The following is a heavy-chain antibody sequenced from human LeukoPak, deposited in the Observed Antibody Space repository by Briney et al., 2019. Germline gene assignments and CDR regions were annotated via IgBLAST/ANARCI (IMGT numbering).Heavy chain of an antibody. V-gene: IGHV3-9*01. CDR1: GFTFDDYA. D-gene: IGHD3-10*01. Sequence: GRSLRLSCAASGFTFDDYAMPWVRQAPGKGLEWVSGIRWNSGSIGYADSVKGRFTISRDNAKNSLYLQMNSLRAEDTALYYCAKEGSSLWFGESWFDPWGQGTLVTVSS. CDR2: IRWNSGSI. CDR3: AKEGSSLWFGESWFDP. J-gene: IGHJ5*02.